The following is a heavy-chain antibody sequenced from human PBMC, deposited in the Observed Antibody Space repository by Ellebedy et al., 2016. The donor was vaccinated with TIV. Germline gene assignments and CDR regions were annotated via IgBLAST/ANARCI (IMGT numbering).Heavy chain of an antibody. Sequence: SVKVSXXASGGTFSSYAISWVRQAPGQGLEWMGGIIPIFGTANYAQKFQGRVTITADKSTSTAYMELSSLRSEDTAVYYCARFGLQQREYNWFDPWGQGTLVTVSS. J-gene: IGHJ5*02. D-gene: IGHD4-11*01. V-gene: IGHV1-69*06. CDR1: GGTFSSYA. CDR3: ARFGLQQREYNWFDP. CDR2: IIPIFGTA.